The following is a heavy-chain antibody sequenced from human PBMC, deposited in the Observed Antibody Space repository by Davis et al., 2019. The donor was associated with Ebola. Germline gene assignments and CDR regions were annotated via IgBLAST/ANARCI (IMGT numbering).Heavy chain of an antibody. V-gene: IGHV3-33*06. D-gene: IGHD2-21*02. CDR2: IWYDGSNK. Sequence: GGSLRLSCAASGFTFSSYGMHWVRQAPGKGLEWVALIWYDGSNKYYADSVKGRFTISRDNSKNTLHLQMNSLRAEDTAIYYCAKGVVSVYGAFDIWGQGTVVTVSS. CDR3: AKGVVSVYGAFDI. CDR1: GFTFSSYG. J-gene: IGHJ3*02.